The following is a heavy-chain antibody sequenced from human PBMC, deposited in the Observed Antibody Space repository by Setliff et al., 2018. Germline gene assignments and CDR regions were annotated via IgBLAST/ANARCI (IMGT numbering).Heavy chain of an antibody. J-gene: IGHJ4*02. CDR2: INTNTGNP. CDR3: ARVATRDGYGDQYYFDY. V-gene: IGHV7-4-1*02. D-gene: IGHD4-17*01. Sequence: ASVKVSCKASGYTFTSYAMNWVRQAPGQGLEWMGWINTNTGNPTYAEGFTGRFVFSLDTSVSTAYLQISSLKAEDTAVYYCARVATRDGYGDQYYFDYWGQGTLVTVSS. CDR1: GYTFTSYA.